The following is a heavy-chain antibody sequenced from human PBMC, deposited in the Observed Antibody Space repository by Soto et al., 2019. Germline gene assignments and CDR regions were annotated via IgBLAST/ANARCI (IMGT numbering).Heavy chain of an antibody. CDR2: IVVGSGNT. CDR1: GFTFPSSA. D-gene: IGHD3-22*01. J-gene: IGHJ4*02. CDR3: AAVPYYYDTSGTYFDY. Sequence: QMQLVQSGPEVKKPGTSVKVSCKASGFTFPSSAVQWVRQARGQRLEWIARIVVGSGNTNYAQKFQERLTISRDMSTNPAYMELSSLRSEDTALYYCAAVPYYYDTSGTYFDYWGQGTLVTVPS. V-gene: IGHV1-58*01.